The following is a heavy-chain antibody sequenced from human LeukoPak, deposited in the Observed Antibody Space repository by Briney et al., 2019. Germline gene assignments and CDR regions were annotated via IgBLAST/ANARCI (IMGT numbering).Heavy chain of an antibody. J-gene: IGHJ4*02. CDR1: GFTFSNAW. CDR2: IKSKTDGGTT. V-gene: IGHV3-15*01. CDR3: TTTDYYGSGSNDY. Sequence: PGGSLRLSCAASGFTFSNAWMSWVRQAPGEGLEWGGRIKSKTDGGTTDYAAPVKGRFTISRDDSKNTLYLQMNSLKTEDTAVYYCTTTDYYGSGSNDYWGQGTLVTVSS. D-gene: IGHD3-10*01.